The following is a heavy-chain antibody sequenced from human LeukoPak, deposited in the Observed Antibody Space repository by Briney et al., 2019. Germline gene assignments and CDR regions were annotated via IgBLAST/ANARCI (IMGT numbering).Heavy chain of an antibody. CDR1: GFTFSSYL. CDR2: IKQDGSDK. Sequence: GGSLRLSCAASGFTFSSYLMRWFRQAPGKGLEWVANIKQDGSDKYYVDSVKGRFTISRDNAKNSLYLQMNSLRAEDTAVYYCATRYNWGRYWGQGTLVTVSS. D-gene: IGHD7-27*01. J-gene: IGHJ4*02. CDR3: ATRYNWGRY. V-gene: IGHV3-7*01.